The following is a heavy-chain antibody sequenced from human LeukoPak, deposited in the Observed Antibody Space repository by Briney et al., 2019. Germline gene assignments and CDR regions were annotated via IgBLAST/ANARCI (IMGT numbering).Heavy chain of an antibody. V-gene: IGHV1-46*01. J-gene: IGHJ4*02. D-gene: IGHD6-19*01. CDR2: INPSGGGT. CDR3: ARQGAYSSAIGMGY. CDR1: GGTFSIYA. Sequence: ASVKVSCKASGGTFSIYAISWVRQAPGQGLEWMGMINPSGGGTSYAQKFQGRVTMTRDTSTRTVYMEVSSLKPEDTAVYYCARQGAYSSAIGMGYWGQGTLVTVSS.